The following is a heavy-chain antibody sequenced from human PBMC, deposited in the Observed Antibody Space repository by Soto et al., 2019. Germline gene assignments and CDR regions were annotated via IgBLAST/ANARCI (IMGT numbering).Heavy chain of an antibody. CDR1: RFTFSSYW. V-gene: IGHV3-74*01. CDR2: INSDGSSA. J-gene: IGHJ6*02. CDR3: ARDLPTNGDGMDV. Sequence: GGSLRLSCAASRFTFSSYWMHWVRQAPGKGLVWVSRINSDGSSATYADSVKGRFTVSRDNAKNTLYLQMNSLRAEDTAVYYCARDLPTNGDGMDVWGQGTTVTVSS. D-gene: IGHD2-8*01.